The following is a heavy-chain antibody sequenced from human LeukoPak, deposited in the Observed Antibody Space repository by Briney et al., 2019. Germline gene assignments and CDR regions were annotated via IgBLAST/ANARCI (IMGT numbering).Heavy chain of an antibody. J-gene: IGHJ4*02. D-gene: IGHD3-22*01. CDR3: ARDPNYYYDSSGYYGDY. Sequence: ASVKVSCKASGYTFTGYYMHWVRQAPGQGLEWMGWINTNTGNPTYAQGFTGRFVFSLDTSVSTAYLQISSLKAEDTAVYYCARDPNYYYDSSGYYGDYWGQGTLVTVSS. V-gene: IGHV7-4-1*02. CDR2: INTNTGNP. CDR1: GYTFTGYY.